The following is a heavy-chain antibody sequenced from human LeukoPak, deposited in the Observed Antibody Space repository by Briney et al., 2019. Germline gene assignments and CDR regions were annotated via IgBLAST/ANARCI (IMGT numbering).Heavy chain of an antibody. CDR2: ISSSTSYI. Sequence: GGSLRLSCAASGFTFSSYSMNWVRQAPGKGLEWVSSISSSTSYIYYADSVKGRFTISRDNAKNSLYLQMNSLRAEDTAVYYCAKDDGGALAFGGVIVPDYWGQGTLVTVSS. V-gene: IGHV3-21*01. CDR1: GFTFSSYS. J-gene: IGHJ4*02. CDR3: AKDDGGALAFGGVIVPDY. D-gene: IGHD3-16*02.